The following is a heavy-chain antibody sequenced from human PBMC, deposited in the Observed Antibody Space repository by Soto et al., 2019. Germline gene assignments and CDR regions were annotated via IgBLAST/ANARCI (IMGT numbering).Heavy chain of an antibody. J-gene: IGHJ4*02. CDR1: GGSVSSNNW. CDR3: MRDRGAGSYTGFDY. V-gene: IGHV4-4*02. Sequence: QVQLQQSGPGLVEPSGTLSLACVVSGGSVSSNNWWNWVRQSPGKGLEWIGEIYHTGSTNYNPSLKGRVTQSVDTSQNEASLKMSYVTAADTAVYYCMRDRGAGSYTGFDYWGQGTLVTVSS. D-gene: IGHD3-16*02. CDR2: IYHTGST.